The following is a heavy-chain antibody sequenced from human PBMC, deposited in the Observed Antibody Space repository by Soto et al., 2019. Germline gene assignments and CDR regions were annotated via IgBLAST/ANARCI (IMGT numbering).Heavy chain of an antibody. V-gene: IGHV3-21*01. CDR1: GFTFSSYS. D-gene: IGHD5-18*01. CDR3: ARARSSRDTAKINYYYYYGMDV. CDR2: ISSSSSYI. Sequence: GGSLRLSCAASGFTFSSYSMNWVRQAPGKGLEWVSSISSSSSYIYYADSVKGRFTISRDNAKNSLYLQMNSLRAEDTAVYYCARARSSRDTAKINYYYYYGMDVWGQGTTVTVSS. J-gene: IGHJ6*02.